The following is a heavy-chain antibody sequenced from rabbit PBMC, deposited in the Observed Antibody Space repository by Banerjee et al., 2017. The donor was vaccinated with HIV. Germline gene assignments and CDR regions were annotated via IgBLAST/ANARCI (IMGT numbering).Heavy chain of an antibody. CDR3: ARDKGGYAGSSHHCMDL. Sequence: QEQLEESGGDLVKPEGSLTLTCTASGFTLSSYWICWVRQAPGKGLEWIACMDAGSSGTTNYASWAKGRFTISKTSSTTVTLQMTSLTAADTATYFCARDKGGYAGSSHHCMDLWGPGTLVTVS. D-gene: IGHD8-1*01. CDR2: MDAGSSGTT. J-gene: IGHJ6*01. V-gene: IGHV1S45*01. CDR1: GFTLSSYW.